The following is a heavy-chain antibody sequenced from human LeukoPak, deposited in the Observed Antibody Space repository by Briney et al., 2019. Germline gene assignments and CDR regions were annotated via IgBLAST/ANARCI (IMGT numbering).Heavy chain of an antibody. CDR3: ARPYCSAGNCYSNFDS. D-gene: IGHD2-15*01. CDR1: GGSISSYY. CDR2: IYYSGST. Sequence: SETLSLTCTVSGGSISSYYWSWIRQPPGKGLEWIGYIYYSGSTNYNPSLKSRVTISVDTSKKQFSLKLSSVTAADTAVYYCARPYCSAGNCYSNFDSWGQGTLVTVSS. V-gene: IGHV4-59*12. J-gene: IGHJ4*02.